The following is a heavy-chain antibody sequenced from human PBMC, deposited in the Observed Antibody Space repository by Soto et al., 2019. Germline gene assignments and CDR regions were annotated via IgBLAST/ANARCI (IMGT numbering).Heavy chain of an antibody. CDR2: ISAYNGNT. V-gene: IGHV1-18*04. CDR1: GYTFTSYG. CDR3: ARDIGSGSYASGFDP. J-gene: IGHJ5*02. D-gene: IGHD1-26*01. Sequence: ASVKVSCKASGYTFTSYGISWVRQAPGQGLEWMGWISAYNGNTNYAQKLQGRVTMTTDTSTSTAYMELRSLRSDDTAVYYCARDIGSGSYASGFDPWGQGTLVTVPQ.